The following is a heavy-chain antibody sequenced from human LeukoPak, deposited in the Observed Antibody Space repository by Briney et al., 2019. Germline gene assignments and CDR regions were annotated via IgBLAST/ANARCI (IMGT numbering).Heavy chain of an antibody. V-gene: IGHV3-11*01. CDR2: ISSSGSTI. Sequence: GGSLRLSCAASGFTFSDYYVSWIRQAPGKGLEWVSYISSSGSTIYYADSVKGRFTISRDNAKNSLYLQMNSLRAEDTAVYYCASGNYDSSAINFDYWGQGTLVTVSS. CDR1: GFTFSDYY. J-gene: IGHJ4*02. CDR3: ASGNYDSSAINFDY. D-gene: IGHD3-22*01.